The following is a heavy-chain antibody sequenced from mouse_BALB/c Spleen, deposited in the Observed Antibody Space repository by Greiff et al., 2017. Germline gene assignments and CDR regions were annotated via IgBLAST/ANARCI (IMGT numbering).Heavy chain of an antibody. CDR3: ARATTVPFDY. CDR1: GFTLTSYG. Sequence: VHLVESGPGLVAPSLSLSITCTVSGFTLTSYGVHWVRQPPGKGLEWLGVIWAGGSTNYNSALMSRLSISKDNSKSQVFLKMNSLQTDDTAMYYCARATTVPFDYWGQGTTLTVSS. CDR2: IWAGGST. V-gene: IGHV2-9*02. D-gene: IGHD1-1*01. J-gene: IGHJ2*01.